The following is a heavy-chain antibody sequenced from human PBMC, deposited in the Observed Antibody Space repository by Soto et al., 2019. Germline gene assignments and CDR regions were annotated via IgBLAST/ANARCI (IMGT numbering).Heavy chain of an antibody. Sequence: GASVKVSCKASGGTFSSYAISWVRQAPGQGLEWMGGIIPIFGTANYAQKFQGRVTITADESTSTAYMELSSLRSEDTAVYYCASLNFGDTAMVRAFDIWGQGTMVTVSS. CDR2: IIPIFGTA. V-gene: IGHV1-69*13. J-gene: IGHJ3*02. CDR3: ASLNFGDTAMVRAFDI. CDR1: GGTFSSYA. D-gene: IGHD5-18*01.